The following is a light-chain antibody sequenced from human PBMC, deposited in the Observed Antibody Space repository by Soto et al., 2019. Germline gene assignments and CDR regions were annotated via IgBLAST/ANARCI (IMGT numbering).Light chain of an antibody. CDR1: HSINTW. Sequence: DIQMSQSPSTLSASVGDRVTITCRASHSINTWLAWYQQKPGKAPKFLIYKASSLASGVPSRFSGSGSGTEFTLTISSLQPDDFATYYCQQYNTYWTFGQGTKVEIK. CDR3: QQYNTYWT. CDR2: KAS. V-gene: IGKV1-5*03. J-gene: IGKJ1*01.